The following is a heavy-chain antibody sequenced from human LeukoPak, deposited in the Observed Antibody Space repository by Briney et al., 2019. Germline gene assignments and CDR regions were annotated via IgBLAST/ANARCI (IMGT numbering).Heavy chain of an antibody. Sequence: SETLSLTCTVSGGSISSSSYYWVWIRQPPGKGLEWIGSIYYSGSTNYNPSLKSRVTISVHTSKNQFSLKLRSVTAADTAVYYCARETSQKGAHYMDVWGKGTTVTISS. V-gene: IGHV4-39*07. CDR2: IYYSGST. CDR1: GGSISSSSYY. CDR3: ARETSQKGAHYMDV. J-gene: IGHJ6*03. D-gene: IGHD3-16*01.